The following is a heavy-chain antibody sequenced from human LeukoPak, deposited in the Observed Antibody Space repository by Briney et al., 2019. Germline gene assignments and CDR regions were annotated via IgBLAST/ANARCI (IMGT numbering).Heavy chain of an antibody. CDR2: ISAYNGNT. CDR1: GYTFTSYG. CDR3: ARDESSSSWLYY. D-gene: IGHD6-13*01. V-gene: IGHV1-18*01. J-gene: IGHJ4*02. Sequence: ASVKVSCKASGYTFTSYGISWVRQAPGQGLEWMGWISAYNGNTNYAQKLQGRVTMTTDTSTSTAYMELTSLRSDDTAVYYCARDESSSSWLYYWGQGSLVTVSS.